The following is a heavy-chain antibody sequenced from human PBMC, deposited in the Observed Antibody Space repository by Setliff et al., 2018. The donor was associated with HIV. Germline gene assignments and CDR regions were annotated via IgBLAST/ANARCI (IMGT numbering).Heavy chain of an antibody. J-gene: IGHJ4*02. V-gene: IGHV4-59*08. CDR2: IYYSGST. CDR1: GDSISSYF. CDR3: ARQEGVY. Sequence: PSETLSLTCTVSGDSISSYFWSWIRQPPGKGLEWIGYIYYSGSTSYNPSLKSRVTISLDPSKNQFSLTLTSVTAADTAVYYCARQEGVYWGQGILVTVSS.